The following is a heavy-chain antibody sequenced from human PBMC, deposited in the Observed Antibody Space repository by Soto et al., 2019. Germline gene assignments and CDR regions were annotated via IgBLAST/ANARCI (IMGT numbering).Heavy chain of an antibody. Sequence: EVQLVESGGGLVQPGGSLRLSCAASGFTFSSYWMSWDRQAPGKGLEWVANIKQDGSEKYYVDSVKGRFTISRDNAKNSLYLQMNSLRAEDTAVYFCASDIWGHLVQDYWGQGTLVTVSS. J-gene: IGHJ4*02. CDR2: IKQDGSEK. CDR1: GFTFSSYW. V-gene: IGHV3-7*01. CDR3: ASDIWGHLVQDY. D-gene: IGHD6-13*01.